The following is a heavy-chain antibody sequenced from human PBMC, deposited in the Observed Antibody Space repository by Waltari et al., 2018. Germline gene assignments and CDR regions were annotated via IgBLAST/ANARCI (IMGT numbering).Heavy chain of an antibody. J-gene: IGHJ5*02. V-gene: IGHV4-39*07. CDR1: GGSISSGSYY. CDR3: ARYYGNGEGWLDP. D-gene: IGHD3-3*01. CDR2: ISYSGTT. Sequence: QLQLQEAGPGLVKPSETLSLNCPVSGGSISSGSYYWGWNRLPPGKGLESIGYISYSGTTYYNLSLKSRVTMSVDTSRDQYSLSLRSVAAADTAVYYCARYYGNGEGWLDPWGQGTLVTVSS.